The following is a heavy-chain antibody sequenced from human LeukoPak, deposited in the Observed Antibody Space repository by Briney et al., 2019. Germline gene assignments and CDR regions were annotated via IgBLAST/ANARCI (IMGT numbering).Heavy chain of an antibody. CDR2: INPNSGGT. J-gene: IGHJ5*02. D-gene: IGHD1-26*01. CDR3: ARDTTRDNWFDP. CDR1: GYTFAGYY. V-gene: IGHV1-2*02. Sequence: PSVRVSCKASGYTFAGYYMHWVRQAPGQGLEWMGWINPNSGGTNYAQKFQGRVTMTRDTSISTAYMELSGLRSDDTAVYYCARDTTRDNWFDPWGQGTLVTVSS.